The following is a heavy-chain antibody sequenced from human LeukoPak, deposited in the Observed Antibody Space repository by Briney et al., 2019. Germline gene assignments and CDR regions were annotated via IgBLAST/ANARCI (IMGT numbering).Heavy chain of an antibody. CDR1: GYTFTSYA. V-gene: IGHV1-3*03. CDR2: INAGNGNT. CDR3: ARVAYDYYDSRGVFDY. D-gene: IGHD3-22*01. Sequence: ASVKVSCKASGYTFTSYAMHWVRQAPGQRLEWMGWINAGNGNTKYSQEFQGRVTITRDTSASTAYMELSSLRSEDTAVYYCARVAYDYYDSRGVFDYWGQGTLVTVSS. J-gene: IGHJ4*02.